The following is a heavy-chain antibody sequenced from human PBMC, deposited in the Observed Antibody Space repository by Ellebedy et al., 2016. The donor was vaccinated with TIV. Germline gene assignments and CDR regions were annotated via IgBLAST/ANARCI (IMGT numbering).Heavy chain of an antibody. CDR2: ISTSGAYI. CDR3: VKSQVAQYDYVWGGRDF. V-gene: IGHV3-21*04. CDR1: GFTFSPYT. Sequence: GESLKISXTASGFTFSPYTMNWVRQAPGKGLEWVSSISTSGAYIYYADSRKGRFTISRDNARNSLFLEMNSLRGEDTAVYYCVKSQVAQYDYVWGGRDFWGQGTQVTVSS. D-gene: IGHD3-16*01. J-gene: IGHJ4*02.